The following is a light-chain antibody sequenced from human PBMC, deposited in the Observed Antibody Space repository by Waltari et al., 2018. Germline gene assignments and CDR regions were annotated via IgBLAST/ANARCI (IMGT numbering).Light chain of an antibody. Sequence: QSVLTQPPSVSGAPGPRVPISCTGSSPNIGAGSDVLWYQQLPGTAPKLLIYGNTNRPSGVPDRFSGPKSGTSASLAITGLQVDDEADYYCQSYDSSLSAVVFGGGTKLTVL. CDR3: QSYDSSLSAVV. CDR1: SPNIGAGSD. J-gene: IGLJ2*01. V-gene: IGLV1-40*01. CDR2: GNT.